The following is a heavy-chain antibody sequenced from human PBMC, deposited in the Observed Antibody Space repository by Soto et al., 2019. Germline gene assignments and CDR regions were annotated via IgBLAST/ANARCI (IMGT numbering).Heavy chain of an antibody. D-gene: IGHD6-13*01. Sequence: PGESLKISCAASKFSFNNYWMHWVRQVPGKGPAWVSRISHDGSKTEYADSVKGRFTISRDNTKNTLYLQMNSLRVEDTAMYYCVREPWGFSGTWYDYWGQGTLVTVSS. V-gene: IGHV3-74*01. CDR1: KFSFNNYW. CDR3: VREPWGFSGTWYDY. J-gene: IGHJ4*02. CDR2: ISHDGSKT.